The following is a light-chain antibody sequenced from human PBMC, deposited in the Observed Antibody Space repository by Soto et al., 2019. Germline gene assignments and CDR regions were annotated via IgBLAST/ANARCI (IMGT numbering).Light chain of an antibody. Sequence: EIVLTHSPGTLSLSPWERATLSCRASQIVNNNYLAWYQQKPGQAPRLVIYAASSRATGVPDRFSGSGSGTDFTLTISRLEPEDFAVYFCYQYDSSPWTFGQGTKVDIK. CDR2: AAS. CDR3: YQYDSSPWT. J-gene: IGKJ1*01. CDR1: QIVNNNY. V-gene: IGKV3-20*01.